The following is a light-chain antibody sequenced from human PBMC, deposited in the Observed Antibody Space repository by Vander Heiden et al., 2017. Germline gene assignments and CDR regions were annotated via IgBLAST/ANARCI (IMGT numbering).Light chain of an antibody. V-gene: IGLV3-25*03. CDR1: ALPRQD. CDR3: QSADSSRSV. CDR2: KDS. J-gene: IGLJ1*01. Sequence: SYELTQPPSVSVSPGQTTRITCSGDALPRQDAEWYQQKPGQAPVLVIYKDSESPSGIHERFSGSSSGTTVTLTISGVQAEDEADYYCQSADSSRSVFGSGTKVTVL.